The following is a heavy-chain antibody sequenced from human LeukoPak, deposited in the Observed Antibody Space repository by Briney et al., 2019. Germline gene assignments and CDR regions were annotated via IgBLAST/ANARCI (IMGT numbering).Heavy chain of an antibody. CDR1: GFNFSNYW. D-gene: IGHD2-15*01. V-gene: IGHV3-74*01. J-gene: IGHJ4*02. Sequence: GGSLRLSRAASGFNFSNYWMHWVRQAPGKGLEWVSRINIAGSVTTYADSVKGRFTISRDNAKKTLYLQMNSLRAEDTAVYYCARDMVDWGQGTLVTVSS. CDR2: INIAGSVT. CDR3: ARDMVD.